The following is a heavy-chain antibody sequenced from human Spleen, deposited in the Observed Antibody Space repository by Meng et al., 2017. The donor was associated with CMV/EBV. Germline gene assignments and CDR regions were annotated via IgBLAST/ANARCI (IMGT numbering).Heavy chain of an antibody. D-gene: IGHD3-3*01. CDR1: GFAVSSKY. V-gene: IGHV3-53*01. CDR2: IYGGDVT. CDR3: AKALYDFWSGYYHPDALDV. J-gene: IGHJ3*01. Sequence: GESLKISCAASGFAVSSKYMTWVRQAPGQGLEWVSTIYGGDVTNYADSVKGRFTISRDISKNTLYLQMNSLRAEDTAVYYCAKALYDFWSGYYHPDALDVWGQGTTVTVSS.